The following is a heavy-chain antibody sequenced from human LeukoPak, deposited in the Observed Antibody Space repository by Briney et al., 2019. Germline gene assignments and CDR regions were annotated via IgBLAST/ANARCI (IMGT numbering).Heavy chain of an antibody. CDR1: GASISSIKW. Sequence: SETLSLTCTVSGASISSIKWWSWVRQPPGKSLEWIGEIHQSGSTNYNPSLKSRVIMSLDNSKNQLSLLVSSVTAADTAVYYCARTRTTLLSTAFDIWGQGTMVTVSS. CDR2: IHQSGST. CDR3: ARTRTTLLSTAFDI. D-gene: IGHD2-2*01. V-gene: IGHV4-4*02. J-gene: IGHJ3*02.